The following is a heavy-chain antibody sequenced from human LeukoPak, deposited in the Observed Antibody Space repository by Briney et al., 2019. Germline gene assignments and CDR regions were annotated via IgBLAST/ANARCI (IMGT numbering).Heavy chain of an antibody. Sequence: GGSLRLSCAASGFDFSNYWMYWVRQAPGKGLEWVANIKQDGSEKYYVDSVRGRFTISRDNAKNSLSLQMNSLRAEDTAVYYCARHGISKYTMDVWGQGTTVTVSS. J-gene: IGHJ6*02. V-gene: IGHV3-7*03. CDR1: GFDFSNYW. CDR3: ARHGISKYTMDV. CDR2: IKQDGSEK. D-gene: IGHD2/OR15-2a*01.